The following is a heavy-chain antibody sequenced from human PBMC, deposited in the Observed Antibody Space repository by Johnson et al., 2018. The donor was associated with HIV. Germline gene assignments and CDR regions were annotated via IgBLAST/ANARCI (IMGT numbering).Heavy chain of an antibody. CDR2: MSSSGSTI. CDR3: ARENWGQRMNAFDI. Sequence: VPLVESGGGLVKPGGSLRLSCEASGFSFSDYYMSWIRQAPGKGLEWISYMSSSGSTIYHAESVKGRFTISRDNAKNSLYLQMNSLRVEDTAVYYCARENWGQRMNAFDIWGQGTMVTVSS. V-gene: IGHV3-11*04. D-gene: IGHD7-27*01. CDR1: GFSFSDYY. J-gene: IGHJ3*02.